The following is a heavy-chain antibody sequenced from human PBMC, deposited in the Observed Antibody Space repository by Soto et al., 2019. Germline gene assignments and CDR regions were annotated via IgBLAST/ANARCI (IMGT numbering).Heavy chain of an antibody. Sequence: QITLKESGPTLVTLTQTLTLTCTFSGFSLSTSGVGVGWIRQPPGKALEWLALIYWDDDKRYSPSLKSRLTLTKDTSKNQVVRTMTNMDPGDTATYYCAHGYSSGWYRGPFDYCGQGTLGTVS. V-gene: IGHV2-5*02. J-gene: IGHJ4*02. CDR1: GFSLSTSGVG. CDR3: AHGYSSGWYRGPFDY. CDR2: IYWDDDK. D-gene: IGHD6-19*01.